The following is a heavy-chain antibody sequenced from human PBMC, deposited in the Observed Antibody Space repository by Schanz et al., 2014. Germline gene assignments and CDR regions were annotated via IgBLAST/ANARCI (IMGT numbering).Heavy chain of an antibody. J-gene: IGHJ4*02. CDR1: GFTFSSYS. CDR2: ITYNGGTI. CDR3: ARDHTTESYYSAGPPIDY. Sequence: EVELVESGGGLVQPGGSLRLSCTASGFTFSSYSMNWVHQAPGKGLEWISYITYNGGTIYYADSVKGRFTISRDNAKNSLYLEMNSLRAEDTAVYYCARDHTTESYYSAGPPIDYWGQGTLLTVSS. D-gene: IGHD1-26*01. V-gene: IGHV3-48*01.